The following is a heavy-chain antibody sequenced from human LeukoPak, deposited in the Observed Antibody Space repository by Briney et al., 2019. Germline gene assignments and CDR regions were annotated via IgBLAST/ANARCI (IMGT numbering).Heavy chain of an antibody. Sequence: SETLSLTCTVSGGSISSYYWSWIRQPPGKGLEWIGYIYYSGSTNYNPSLKSRVTISVDTSKNQFSLKLSSVTAADTAVYYCARDYGGNSGYGDWGQGTLVTVSS. CDR1: GGSISSYY. CDR2: IYYSGST. V-gene: IGHV4-59*12. D-gene: IGHD4-23*01. J-gene: IGHJ4*02. CDR3: ARDYGGNSGYGD.